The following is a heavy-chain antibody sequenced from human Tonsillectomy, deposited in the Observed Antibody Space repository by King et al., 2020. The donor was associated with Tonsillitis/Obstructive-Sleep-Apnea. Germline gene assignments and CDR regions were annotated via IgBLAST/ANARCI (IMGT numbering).Heavy chain of an antibody. J-gene: IGHJ4*02. Sequence: VQLVQSGAEVMKPGASVKVSCKASGFTFTSYAIHWVRQAPGQRLEWMGWINAGNGNTKYSQRLQGRLTITRDTSASTAFMEVSSLRSEDTAVYYCARGGEHGYSVYVNFDYWGQGTLVTVSS. V-gene: IGHV1-3*01. CDR1: GFTFTSYA. CDR3: ARGGEHGYSVYVNFDY. D-gene: IGHD5/OR15-5a*01. CDR2: INAGNGNT.